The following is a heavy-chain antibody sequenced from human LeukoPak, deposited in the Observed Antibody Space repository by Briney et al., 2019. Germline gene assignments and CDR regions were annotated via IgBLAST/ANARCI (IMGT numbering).Heavy chain of an antibody. CDR1: GFTFSSYW. Sequence: GGSLRLSCAASGFTFSSYWMSWVRQAPGKGLKWVANIKQDGSEKYYVDSVKGRFTISRDNAKNSLYLQMNSLRAEDTAVYYCARAGSGGSSPIFDYWGQGTLVTVSS. CDR2: IKQDGSEK. CDR3: ARAGSGGSSPIFDY. J-gene: IGHJ4*02. V-gene: IGHV3-7*01. D-gene: IGHD6-6*01.